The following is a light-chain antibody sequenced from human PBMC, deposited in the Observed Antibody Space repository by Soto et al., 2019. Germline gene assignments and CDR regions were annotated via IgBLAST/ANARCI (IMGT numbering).Light chain of an antibody. CDR2: AAS. Sequence: DIQLTQSPSFLSASVGDRVTITCRASQGIANYLAWYQQKLGKAPRLLISAASTLQSGVPSRFSGSGSGTEFTLTIRSLQPEDFATYYCQQPDSYPLTFGQGTKVEIK. V-gene: IGKV1-9*01. CDR3: QQPDSYPLT. J-gene: IGKJ1*01. CDR1: QGIANY.